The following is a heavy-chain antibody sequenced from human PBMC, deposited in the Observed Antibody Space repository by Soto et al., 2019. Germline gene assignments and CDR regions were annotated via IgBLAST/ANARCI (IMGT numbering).Heavy chain of an antibody. J-gene: IGHJ6*02. CDR1: GFPFSSYA. CDR2: ISGSGGRT. Sequence: PGGSLRLSCVASGFPFSSYAMSWVRQTPGKGLEWVSGISGSGGRTYYADSVKGRFTISRDNSKNTLYLQMNSLRVEDTATYYCAGALENPYFYYGLNVWGQGTTVTVSS. D-gene: IGHD1-1*01. V-gene: IGHV3-23*01. CDR3: AGALENPYFYYGLNV.